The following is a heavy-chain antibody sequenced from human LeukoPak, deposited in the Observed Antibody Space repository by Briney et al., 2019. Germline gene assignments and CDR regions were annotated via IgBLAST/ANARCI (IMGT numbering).Heavy chain of an antibody. CDR2: IYYSGST. J-gene: IGHJ4*02. CDR3: ARGSNYYGSGSRLY. V-gene: IGHV4-30-4*01. CDR1: GGSISSADFY. Sequence: PSETLSLTCAVSGGSISSADFYWSCVRQPPGKGLEWIGYIYYSGSTYYNPSLKSRVTISVDTSKNQFSLKLSSVTAADTAVYYCARGSNYYGSGSRLYWRQGTLVTVSS. D-gene: IGHD3-10*01.